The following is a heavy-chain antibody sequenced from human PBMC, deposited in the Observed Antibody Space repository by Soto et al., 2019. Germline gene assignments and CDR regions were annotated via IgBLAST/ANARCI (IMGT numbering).Heavy chain of an antibody. D-gene: IGHD3-16*02. V-gene: IGHV3-9*01. CDR2: IGWNSGSI. CDR1: GFTFYEYA. CDR3: AKGAYHASGTYLVYFDD. Sequence: VESGGGLVQPGRSLRLLCAVSGFTFYEYAMHWVRQRPGKGLEWVSSIGWNSGSIAYAGSVKGRFTISRDNANNSLSLQMNKLRTEDTALYYCAKGAYHASGTYLVYFDDWGQGTLVTVSS. J-gene: IGHJ4*02.